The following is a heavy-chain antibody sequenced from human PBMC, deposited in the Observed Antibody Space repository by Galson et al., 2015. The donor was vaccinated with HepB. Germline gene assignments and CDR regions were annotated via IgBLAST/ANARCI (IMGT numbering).Heavy chain of an antibody. J-gene: IGHJ4*02. D-gene: IGHD3-22*01. CDR2: IIPILGIA. V-gene: IGHV1-69*02. CDR3: ARGAVDVTMIVVAPYYFDY. Sequence: SVKVSCKASGGTFSSYTISWVRQAPGQGLEWMGRIIPILGIANYAQKFQGRVTITADKSTSTAYMELSSLRSEDTAVYYCARGAVDVTMIVVAPYYFDYWGQGTLVTVSS. CDR1: GGTFSSYT.